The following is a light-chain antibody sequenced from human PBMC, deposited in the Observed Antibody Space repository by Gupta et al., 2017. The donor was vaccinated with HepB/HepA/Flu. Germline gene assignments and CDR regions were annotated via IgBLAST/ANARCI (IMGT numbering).Light chain of an antibody. CDR3: SSCTTSNTYF. J-gene: IGLJ1*01. Sequence: QSALTQPASVSGSPGPSITISCTGTSSDVGHCNYVSWYQQHPGKAPKLLIYDVTNRPSGVSNRCSGSKSGNTASLTISGLQAEDEADYYCSSCTTSNTYFFGTGTKVTVL. CDR1: SSDVGHCNY. CDR2: DVT. V-gene: IGLV2-14*03.